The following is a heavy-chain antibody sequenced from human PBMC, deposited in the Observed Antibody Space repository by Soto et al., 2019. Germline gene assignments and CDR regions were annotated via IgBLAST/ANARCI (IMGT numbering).Heavy chain of an antibody. Sequence: ASVKVSCKASCYNFTSYGMSWMRQAPGQGLEWMGWISAYNGDTNYAQKLQGRVTMTTDTSTSTAYMELRSLRSDDTAVYYCARRIAAAGTGDYWGQGTLVTVS. D-gene: IGHD6-13*01. J-gene: IGHJ4*02. CDR2: ISAYNGDT. CDR1: CYNFTSYG. CDR3: ARRIAAAGTGDY. V-gene: IGHV1-18*04.